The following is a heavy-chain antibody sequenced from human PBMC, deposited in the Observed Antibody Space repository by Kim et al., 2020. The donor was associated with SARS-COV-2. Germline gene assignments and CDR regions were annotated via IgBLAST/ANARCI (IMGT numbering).Heavy chain of an antibody. CDR1: GGSISSSSYY. J-gene: IGHJ4*02. CDR3: ARLAIGLLWFGESAYFDY. V-gene: IGHV4-39*01. D-gene: IGHD3-10*01. CDR2: IYYSGST. Sequence: SETLSLTCTVSGGSISSSSYYWGWIRQPPGKGLEWIGSIYYSGSTYYNPSLKSRVTISVDTSKNQFSLKLSSVTAADTAVYYCARLAIGLLWFGESAYFDYWGQGTLVTVSS.